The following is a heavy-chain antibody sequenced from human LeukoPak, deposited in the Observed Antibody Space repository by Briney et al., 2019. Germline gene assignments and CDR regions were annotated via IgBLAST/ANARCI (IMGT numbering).Heavy chain of an antibody. CDR3: ARVVTWFDP. V-gene: IGHV3-23*01. CDR2: ISDSGHRT. CDR1: TFSFRNFA. J-gene: IGHJ5*02. Sequence: PGGSLRLSCAASTFSFRNFAMSWVRVAPGKGLEWVSGISDSGHRTDYADSVEGRFTISRDNSKNTLYLQMDSLRAEDTAVYYCARVVTWFDPWGQGSLVTVSS.